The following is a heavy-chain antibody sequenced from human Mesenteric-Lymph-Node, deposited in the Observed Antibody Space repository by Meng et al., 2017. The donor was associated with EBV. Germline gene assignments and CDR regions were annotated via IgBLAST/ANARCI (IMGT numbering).Heavy chain of an antibody. D-gene: IGHD6-13*01. V-gene: IGHV1-46*01. J-gene: IGHJ4*02. CDR3: AKDEDSEGQLEH. CDR1: GYPFSGYK. CDR2: INPSGGAT. Sequence: QVQVVSDGVEVKKPGASVKVSCKASGYPFSGYKIHWVRQAPVQGLEWMGIINPSGGATNYAQKFQDRVTMTSDTSTSTVYLELSSRTSDDTAVYYCAKDEDSEGQLEHWGQGSLVTVSS.